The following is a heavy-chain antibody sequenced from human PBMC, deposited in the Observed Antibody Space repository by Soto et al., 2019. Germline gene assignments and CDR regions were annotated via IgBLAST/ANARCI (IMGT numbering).Heavy chain of an antibody. J-gene: IGHJ4*02. CDR3: AGATISNNTVPGLDY. Sequence: GGSLRLSCAASGFTFSSYGMHWVRQAPGKGLEWVAVIWYDGSNKYYADSVKSRFTISRDNSKNTLYLQMNSLRAEDTAVYYWAGATISNNTVPGLDYWGQGTLVTVSS. CDR2: IWYDGSNK. CDR1: GFTFSSYG. D-gene: IGHD3-10*01. V-gene: IGHV3-33*01.